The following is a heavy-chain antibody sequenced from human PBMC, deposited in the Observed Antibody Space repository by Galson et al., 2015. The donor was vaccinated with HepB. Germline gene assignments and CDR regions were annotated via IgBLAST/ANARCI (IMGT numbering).Heavy chain of an antibody. Sequence: CAISGDSVSSNSAAWNWIRQSPSRGLEWLGRTYYRSKWYNDYAVSVKSGITINPDTSKNQFSLQLNSVTPEDTAVYYCAKSMVRLLGAFDIWGQGTMVTVSS. V-gene: IGHV6-1*01. CDR1: GDSVSSNSAA. CDR3: AKSMVRLLGAFDI. J-gene: IGHJ3*02. CDR2: TYYRSKWYN. D-gene: IGHD3-10*01.